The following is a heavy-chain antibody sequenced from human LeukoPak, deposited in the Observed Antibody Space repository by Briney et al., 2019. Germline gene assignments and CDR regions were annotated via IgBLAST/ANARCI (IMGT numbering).Heavy chain of an antibody. J-gene: IGHJ4*02. CDR3: ARESSSGGLDY. D-gene: IGHD6-19*01. CDR1: GFTFSSYS. V-gene: IGHV3-21*01. Sequence: PGGSLRLSCAASGFTFSSYSLNWVRQAPGKGLEWVSSISSGSSYIYYADSVKGRFTISRDNAKNSLYLQMNSLRAKDTAVYYCARESSSGGLDYWGQGTLVTVSS. CDR2: ISSGSSYI.